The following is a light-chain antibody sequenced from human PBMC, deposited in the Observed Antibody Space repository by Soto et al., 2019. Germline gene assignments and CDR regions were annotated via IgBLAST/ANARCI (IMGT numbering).Light chain of an antibody. J-gene: IGLJ1*01. CDR2: GNN. Sequence: QSALTQSPSVSGAPWQRVSISCTGTSSNIGAGFDVHWYQQLPATAPKLLIYGNNNRPSGVPDRFSGSKSGTSASLAITGLQAEDEADYYCQSYDTSLSGGSVFGTGTKVTVL. V-gene: IGLV1-40*01. CDR3: QSYDTSLSGGSV. CDR1: SSNIGAGFD.